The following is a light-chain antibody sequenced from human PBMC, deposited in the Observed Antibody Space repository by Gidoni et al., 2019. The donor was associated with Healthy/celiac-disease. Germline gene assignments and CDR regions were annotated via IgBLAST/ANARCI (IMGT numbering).Light chain of an antibody. Sequence: QSALTQPASVSGSPGQSITISCTGTSSDVGGYNYVSCYQQHPGKAPKLMIYEVSNRPSGVSNRLSGSKSGNTASLTISGLQAEDEADYYCSSYTSSSTLVFGGGTKLTVL. V-gene: IGLV2-14*01. J-gene: IGLJ3*02. CDR1: SSDVGGYNY. CDR2: EVS. CDR3: SSYTSSSTLV.